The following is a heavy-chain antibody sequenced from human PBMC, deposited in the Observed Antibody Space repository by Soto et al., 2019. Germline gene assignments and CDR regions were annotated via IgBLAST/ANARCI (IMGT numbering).Heavy chain of an antibody. CDR2: ISYDGSNK. D-gene: IGHD2-15*01. Sequence: QVQLVESGGGVVQPGRSLRLSCAASGFTFSSYAMHWVRQAPGKGLEWVAVISYDGSNKYYADSVKGRFTISRDNSKNTLYLQMNSLSAEDTAVYYCARDTLVVVAATPALIPMLGRMVYYYSYGMDVWGQGTTVTVSS. CDR3: ARDTLVVVAATPALIPMLGRMVYYYSYGMDV. CDR1: GFTFSSYA. J-gene: IGHJ6*02. V-gene: IGHV3-30-3*01.